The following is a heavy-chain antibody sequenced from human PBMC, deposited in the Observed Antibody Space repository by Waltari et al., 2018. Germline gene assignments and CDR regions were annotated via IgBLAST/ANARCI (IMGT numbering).Heavy chain of an antibody. J-gene: IGHJ5*02. D-gene: IGHD1-26*01. Sequence: EVQLVESGGGLVKPGVSLRLSCAASGFTFSSYSMNWVRQASGKGLEWVSSISSSSSYIYYADSVKGRFTISRDNAKNSLYLQMNSLRAEDTTVYYCARATTRNWFDPWGQGTLVTVSA. CDR2: ISSSSSYI. V-gene: IGHV3-21*01. CDR1: GFTFSSYS. CDR3: ARATTRNWFDP.